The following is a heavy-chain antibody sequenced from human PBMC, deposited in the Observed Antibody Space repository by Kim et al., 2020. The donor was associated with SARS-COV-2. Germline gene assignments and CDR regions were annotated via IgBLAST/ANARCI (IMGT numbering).Heavy chain of an antibody. V-gene: IGHV3-7*01. CDR2: IKQDGNQN. Sequence: GGSLRLSCAASGFTFSSYWMTWVRQAPGKGLEWVANIKQDGNQNYYVDSVKGRFTISSDNAKNSLHLQMNSLRAEDTAVYYCARDGDLYSSGKDAFDIWG. CDR1: GFTFSSYW. D-gene: IGHD6-19*01. CDR3: ARDGDLYSSGKDAFDI. J-gene: IGHJ3*02.